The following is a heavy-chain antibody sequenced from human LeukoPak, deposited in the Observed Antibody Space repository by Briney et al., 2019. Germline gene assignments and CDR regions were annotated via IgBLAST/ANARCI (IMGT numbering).Heavy chain of an antibody. V-gene: IGHV1-69*05. CDR3: ASARVLRYFDWLLHFDY. J-gene: IGHJ4*02. CDR1: GYTFSDYY. Sequence: SVKVSCKASGYTFSDYYMHWVRQAPGQGLEWMGGIIPIFGTANYAQKFQGRVTITTDESTSTAYMELSSLRSEDTAVYYCASARVLRYFDWLLHFDYWGQGTLVTVSS. CDR2: IIPIFGTA. D-gene: IGHD3-9*01.